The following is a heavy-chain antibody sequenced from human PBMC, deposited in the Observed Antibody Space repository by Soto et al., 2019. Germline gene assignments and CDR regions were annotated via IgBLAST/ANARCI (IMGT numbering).Heavy chain of an antibody. V-gene: IGHV3-30*04. D-gene: IGHD1-26*01. J-gene: IGHJ6*02. CDR3: ARDLYEWEPRGGYYGMDV. Sequence: QVQLVESGGGVVQPGRSLRLSCAASGFTFSSYAMHWVRQAPGKGLEWVAVISYDGRNKYYADSVKGRFTITRDNSKNTLNLQMNSLGAEDTAVYYCARDLYEWEPRGGYYGMDVWGQGTTVTVSS. CDR1: GFTFSSYA. CDR2: ISYDGRNK.